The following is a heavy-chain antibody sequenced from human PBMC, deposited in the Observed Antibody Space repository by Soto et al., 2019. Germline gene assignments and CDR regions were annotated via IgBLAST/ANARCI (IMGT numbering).Heavy chain of an antibody. CDR1: GYSFTSYW. J-gene: IGHJ4*02. Sequence: GESLKISCKGSGYSFTSYWIGWVRQMPGKGLEWMGIIYPGDSDTRYSPSFQGQVTISADKSISTAYLQWSSLKASDTAMYYCARIRYCSSTSCYSFDYWGQGTLVTVSS. D-gene: IGHD2-2*01. CDR3: ARIRYCSSTSCYSFDY. CDR2: IYPGDSDT. V-gene: IGHV5-51*01.